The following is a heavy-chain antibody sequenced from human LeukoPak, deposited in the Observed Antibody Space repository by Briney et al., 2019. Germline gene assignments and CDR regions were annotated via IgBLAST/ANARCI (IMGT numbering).Heavy chain of an antibody. J-gene: IGHJ4*02. Sequence: GGSLRLSCAASGFTFSSYAMHWVRQAPGKGLEWVAVISYDGSNKYYADSVKGRFTISRDNSKNTLYLQMDSLRAEDTAVYYCERDPPHSSGYSYPHFYFDYWGPGTLVTVSS. CDR2: ISYDGSNK. D-gene: IGHD3-22*01. CDR3: ERDPPHSSGYSYPHFYFDY. V-gene: IGHV3-30-3*01. CDR1: GFTFSSYA.